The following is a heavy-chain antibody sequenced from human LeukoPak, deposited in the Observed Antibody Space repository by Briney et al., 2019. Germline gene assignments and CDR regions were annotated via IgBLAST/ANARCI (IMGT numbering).Heavy chain of an antibody. CDR3: ARLSYSNYAWYGMDV. J-gene: IGHJ6*02. CDR1: GGSISSYY. D-gene: IGHD4-11*01. Sequence: SETLSLTCTVSGGSISSYYWTWIRQPPGKGLEWIGYIYYSGSTNCNPSLKSRVTISVDTSKNQFSLKLSSGTAADTAVYYCARLSYSNYAWYGMDVWGQGTTVTASS. V-gene: IGHV4-59*01. CDR2: IYYSGST.